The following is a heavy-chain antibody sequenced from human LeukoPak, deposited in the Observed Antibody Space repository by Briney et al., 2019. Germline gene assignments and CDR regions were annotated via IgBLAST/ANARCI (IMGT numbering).Heavy chain of an antibody. CDR3: ARHRSGSSWFAP. J-gene: IGHJ5*02. V-gene: IGHV4-59*08. CDR1: GGSISSYY. D-gene: IGHD6-19*01. CDR2: IFDSGST. Sequence: PSETLSLTCTVSGGSISSYYWSWLRQPPGKGLEWIGYIFDSGSTNYNPSLTSRVTISVDTSKSQFSLRLSSVTAADTAVYYCARHRSGSSWFAPWGQGTLVTVSS.